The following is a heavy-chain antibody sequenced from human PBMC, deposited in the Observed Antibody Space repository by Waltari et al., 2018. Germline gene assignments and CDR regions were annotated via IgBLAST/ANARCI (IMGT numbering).Heavy chain of an antibody. CDR3: ARKDITIFGVVMGNNYYYGMDV. Sequence: QVQLVQSGAEVKKPGSSVKVSCKASGGTFSSYAISWVRQAPGQGLEWMGGIIPIFGTANYAQKFQGRVTITADESTSTAYMELSSLRSEDTAVYYCARKDITIFGVVMGNNYYYGMDVWGQGTTVTVSS. CDR2: IIPIFGTA. V-gene: IGHV1-69*01. CDR1: GGTFSSYA. D-gene: IGHD3-3*01. J-gene: IGHJ6*02.